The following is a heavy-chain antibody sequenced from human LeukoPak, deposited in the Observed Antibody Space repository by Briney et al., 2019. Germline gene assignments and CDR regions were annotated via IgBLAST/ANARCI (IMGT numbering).Heavy chain of an antibody. CDR3: ARHGTYDLAY. CDR1: AGSIINRNW. V-gene: IGHV4-4*02. J-gene: IGHJ4*02. D-gene: IGHD1-26*01. Sequence: SGTPSLTCAVSAGSIINRNWWSWVRPPPGKGLEWIGQISPNGNTNYNPSLKSRVTISFDTSKNQLSLKLTSVTAADTAVYFCARHGTYDLAYWGQGTLVTVSS. CDR2: ISPNGNT.